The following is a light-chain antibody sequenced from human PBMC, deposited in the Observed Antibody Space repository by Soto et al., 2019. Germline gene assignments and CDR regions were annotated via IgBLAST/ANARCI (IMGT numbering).Light chain of an antibody. CDR3: QQAASFPFT. CDR2: TAS. J-gene: IGKJ3*01. CDR1: QPIKTW. V-gene: IGKV1-12*02. Sequence: DIQLTQSPASVSAAVGDRINISCRASQPIKTWLAWYQQKPWKGPKLLIYTASTLETGVPSRFSGSGSGTDFTLTISNLQPEDAAIYSCQQAASFPFTFGPGAKV.